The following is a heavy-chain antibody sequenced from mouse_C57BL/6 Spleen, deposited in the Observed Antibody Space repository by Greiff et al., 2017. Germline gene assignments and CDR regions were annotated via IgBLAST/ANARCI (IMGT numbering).Heavy chain of an antibody. D-gene: IGHD1-1*01. J-gene: IGHJ1*03. Sequence: ESGPGLVKPSQSLSLTCSVTGYSITSGYYWNWIRQFPGNKLEWMGYISYDGSNNYNPSLQNRISITRDTSKNQFFLKLNSVTTEDTATYYCASRYYGSSYWYFDVWGTGTTVTVSS. V-gene: IGHV3-6*01. CDR3: ASRYYGSSYWYFDV. CDR2: ISYDGSN. CDR1: GYSITSGYY.